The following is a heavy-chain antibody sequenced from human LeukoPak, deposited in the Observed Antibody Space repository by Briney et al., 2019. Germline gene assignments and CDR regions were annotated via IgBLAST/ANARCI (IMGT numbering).Heavy chain of an antibody. V-gene: IGHV1-69*05. CDR3: ARSLFANYYYYYMDV. CDR2: IIPIFGTA. Sequence: SVKVSCKASGDTRNIYAISWVRQAPGQGLEWMGGIIPIFGTANYAQKFQGRVTITTDESTSTAYMELSSLRSEDTAVYYCARSLFANYYYYYMDVWGKGTTVTVSS. CDR1: GDTRNIYA. J-gene: IGHJ6*03. D-gene: IGHD2-8*01.